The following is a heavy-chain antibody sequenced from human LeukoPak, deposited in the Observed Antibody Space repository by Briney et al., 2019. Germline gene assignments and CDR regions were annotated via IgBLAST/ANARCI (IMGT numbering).Heavy chain of an antibody. Sequence: ASVKVSCKASGYTFTSYAMHWVRQAPGQGLEWMGWINPNSGGTNYAQKFQGRVAMTRDTSISTAYMELSRLRSDDTALYYCARGIKAVAGTNWFDPWGQGTLVTVSS. CDR1: GYTFTSYA. D-gene: IGHD6-19*01. V-gene: IGHV1-2*02. J-gene: IGHJ5*02. CDR2: INPNSGGT. CDR3: ARGIKAVAGTNWFDP.